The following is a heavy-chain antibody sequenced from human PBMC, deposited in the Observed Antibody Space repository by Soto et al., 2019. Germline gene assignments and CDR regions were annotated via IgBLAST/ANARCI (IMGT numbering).Heavy chain of an antibody. D-gene: IGHD6-19*01. Sequence: VQLVESGGGVVQPGRSLRLSCAASGFTFSSYGMHWVRQAPGKGLEWVAVISYDGSNKYYADSVKGRFTISRDNSKKTLYLQMNSLRAEDTAVYYCAKDPGYSSGWYDYWGQGTLVTVSS. J-gene: IGHJ4*02. V-gene: IGHV3-30*18. CDR1: GFTFSSYG. CDR3: AKDPGYSSGWYDY. CDR2: ISYDGSNK.